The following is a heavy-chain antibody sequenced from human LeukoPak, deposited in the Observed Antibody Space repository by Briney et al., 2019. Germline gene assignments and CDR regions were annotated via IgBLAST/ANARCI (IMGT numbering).Heavy chain of an antibody. CDR3: ARVYGDFSRHFDY. J-gene: IGHJ4*02. D-gene: IGHD4-17*01. Sequence: ASVKVSCKASGYTFTGYYMHWVRQAPGQGLEWMGWINPNSGGTNYAQKFQGRVTMTRDTSISTAYMELSRLRSDDTAVYYCARVYGDFSRHFDYWGQGTLVTVSS. CDR2: INPNSGGT. CDR1: GYTFTGYY. V-gene: IGHV1-2*02.